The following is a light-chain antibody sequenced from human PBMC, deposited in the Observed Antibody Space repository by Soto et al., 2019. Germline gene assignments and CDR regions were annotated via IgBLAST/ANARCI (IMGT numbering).Light chain of an antibody. V-gene: IGKV3-11*01. J-gene: IGKJ1*01. CDR2: DAS. CDR1: QSVSSY. Sequence: EIVLTQSPATLSLSPGERATLSCRASQSVSSYLAWYQQKPGQAPRLLIYDASNWATGIPARFSGSGSGTDFTLTISSLEPEDFAVYYCQQQRTFGQGTKVEIK. CDR3: QQQRT.